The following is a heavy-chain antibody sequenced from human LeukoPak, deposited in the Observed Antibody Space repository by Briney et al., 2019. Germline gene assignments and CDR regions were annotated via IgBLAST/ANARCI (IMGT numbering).Heavy chain of an antibody. V-gene: IGHV4-59*12. J-gene: IGHJ4*02. CDR2: IYYSGST. D-gene: IGHD2-2*01. CDR1: GGSISSYY. Sequence: SETLSLTCTVSGGSISSYYWSWIRQPPGKGLEWIGSIYYSGSTYYNPSLKSRVTISVDTSKNQFSLKLSSVTAADTAVYYCAREQPCSSTSCYGSPYYFDYWGQGTLVTVSS. CDR3: AREQPCSSTSCYGSPYYFDY.